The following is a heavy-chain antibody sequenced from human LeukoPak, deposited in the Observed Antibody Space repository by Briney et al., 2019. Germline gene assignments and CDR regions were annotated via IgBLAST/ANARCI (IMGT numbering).Heavy chain of an antibody. V-gene: IGHV4-59*11. CDR1: GASISSHS. CDR3: ANGQSGYRYGYKYYYYIDV. Sequence: PSETLSLTCTVSGASISSHSWSWVRQPPGKGLEWIGYISDSGSAKYNPSLKSRVNISLDTSKNQFSLNLSSVTAADTPVYFCANGQSGYRYGYKYYYYIDVWGKGTTVIVSS. D-gene: IGHD5-18*01. CDR2: ISDSGSA. J-gene: IGHJ6*03.